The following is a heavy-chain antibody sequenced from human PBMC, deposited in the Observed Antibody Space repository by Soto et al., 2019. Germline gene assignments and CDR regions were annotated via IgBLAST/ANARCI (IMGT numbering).Heavy chain of an antibody. Sequence: ASVKVSCKASGYTFTGYYMHWVRQAPGQGLEWMGWINPNSGGTNYAQKFQGRVTMTRDTSISTAYMELSRLRSDDTAVYYCARVFPPRLYCSGGSCPFDYWGQGTLVTVSS. J-gene: IGHJ4*02. CDR2: INPNSGGT. V-gene: IGHV1-2*02. D-gene: IGHD2-15*01. CDR3: ARVFPPRLYCSGGSCPFDY. CDR1: GYTFTGYY.